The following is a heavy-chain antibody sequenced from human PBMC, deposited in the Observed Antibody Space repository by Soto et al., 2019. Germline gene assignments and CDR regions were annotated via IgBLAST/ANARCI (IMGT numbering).Heavy chain of an antibody. CDR1: GFTFSSYS. Sequence: GGSLRLSCAASGFTFSSYSMNWVRQAPGKGLEWVSSISSSSSYIYYADSVKGRFTISRDNAKNSLYLQMNSLRAEDTAVYYCARDKWGSIAARPGAGGRYYYYMDVWGKGTTVTVSS. J-gene: IGHJ6*03. CDR2: ISSSSSYI. V-gene: IGHV3-21*01. D-gene: IGHD6-6*01. CDR3: ARDKWGSIAARPGAGGRYYYYMDV.